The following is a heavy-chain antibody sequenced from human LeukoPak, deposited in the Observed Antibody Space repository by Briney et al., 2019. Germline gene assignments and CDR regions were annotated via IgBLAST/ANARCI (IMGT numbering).Heavy chain of an antibody. J-gene: IGHJ6*02. Sequence: GGSLRLSCAASGFTFSSYSMNWVRQAPGKGLEWVSSISSSSSYIYYADSVKGRFTISRDNSKNTLYLQMNSLRAEDTAVYYCARDLTVTFYYYCGMDVWGQGTTVTVSS. D-gene: IGHD4-17*01. CDR3: ARDLTVTFYYYCGMDV. CDR1: GFTFSSYS. CDR2: ISSSSSYI. V-gene: IGHV3-21*01.